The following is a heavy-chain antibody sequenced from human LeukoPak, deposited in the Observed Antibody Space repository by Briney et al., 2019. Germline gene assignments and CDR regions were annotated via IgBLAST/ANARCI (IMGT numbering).Heavy chain of an antibody. CDR1: GFTFSNHG. Sequence: GGTLRLSCAASGFTFSNHGMNWVRQAPGKGLEWVPGISDSGGSTFYADSVKGRFTISRDNSKNILYLQMNSLRADDTAVYYCAKVSESNYDILTGYYTPYYFDYWGQGTLVTVSS. D-gene: IGHD3-9*01. V-gene: IGHV3-23*01. J-gene: IGHJ4*02. CDR3: AKVSESNYDILTGYYTPYYFDY. CDR2: ISDSGGST.